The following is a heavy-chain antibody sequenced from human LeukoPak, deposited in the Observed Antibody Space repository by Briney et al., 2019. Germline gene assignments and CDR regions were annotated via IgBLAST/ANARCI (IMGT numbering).Heavy chain of an antibody. D-gene: IGHD3-10*01. CDR2: IKDDGSEN. CDR3: ARGSMVRGITPYYMDV. J-gene: IGHJ6*03. CDR1: GFTFSSYW. V-gene: IGHV3-7*01. Sequence: QPGGSLRLSCAASGFTFSSYWMSWVRQAPGKWLEWVANIKDDGSENYYVDSVKGRFTVSGDNAYKSLYLVMDSLRAEDTAVYYCARGSMVRGITPYYMDVWGKGTTVTVSS.